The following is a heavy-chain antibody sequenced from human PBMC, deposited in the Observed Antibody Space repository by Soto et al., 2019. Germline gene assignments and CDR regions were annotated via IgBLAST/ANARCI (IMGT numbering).Heavy chain of an antibody. V-gene: IGHV3-15*07. CDR3: TTAPYSSGPT. J-gene: IGHJ4*02. Sequence: EMQLVQSGGGLVKPGGSLRLSCVPSRFNFSAAWLNWVRQTPGKGLEWVGRIKPISEGGTTAYAAPVKGRFTISRDDSTNALHLQMDSLKTEDTAVYYCTTAPYSSGPTWGLGTPVNVSS. CDR1: RFNFSAAW. D-gene: IGHD6-19*01. CDR2: IKPISEGGTT.